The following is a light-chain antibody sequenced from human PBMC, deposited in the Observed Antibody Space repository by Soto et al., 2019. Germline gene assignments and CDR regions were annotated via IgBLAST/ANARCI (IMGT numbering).Light chain of an antibody. CDR2: GAS. CDR3: QQYNNWIT. CDR1: QSVSTN. V-gene: IGKV3-15*01. Sequence: EIVMTQSPATLSVSPWEIATLSCRASQSVSTNLAWYQQKPGQAPRLLIYGASTRATGIPARFSDSGSETEFTLTISSLQSEDFAVYYCQQYNNWITFGQGTRLEIK. J-gene: IGKJ5*01.